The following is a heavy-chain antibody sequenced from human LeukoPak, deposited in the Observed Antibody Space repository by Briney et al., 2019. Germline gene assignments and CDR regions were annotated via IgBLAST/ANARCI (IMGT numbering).Heavy chain of an antibody. CDR1: GGSISSGDYY. J-gene: IGHJ3*02. D-gene: IGHD3-10*01. CDR2: IYYSGST. V-gene: IGHV4-30-4*01. Sequence: SETLSLTCTVSGGSISSGDYYWSWIRQPPGKGLEWIGYIYYSGSTYYNPSLKSRVTISVDTSKNQFSLKLSSVTAADTAVYYCGGGFGDNDAFDIWGQRTMVTVSS. CDR3: GGGFGDNDAFDI.